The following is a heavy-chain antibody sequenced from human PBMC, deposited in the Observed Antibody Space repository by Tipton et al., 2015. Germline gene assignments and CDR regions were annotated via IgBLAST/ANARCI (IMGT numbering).Heavy chain of an antibody. CDR1: GFTVSSKD. Sequence: QLVQSGGGLIQPGGSLRLSCAASGFTVSSKDMNWVRQAPGKGLEWVSVIYSGGDRYYADSVKGRFTISRDNSKNTLFLQMNSLRAEDTAVYYCARDSLVGSGSNYDAYYYYGMDVWGQGTTVTVSS. D-gene: IGHD3-10*01. V-gene: IGHV3-53*01. CDR3: ARDSLVGSGSNYDAYYYYGMDV. J-gene: IGHJ6*02. CDR2: IYSGGDR.